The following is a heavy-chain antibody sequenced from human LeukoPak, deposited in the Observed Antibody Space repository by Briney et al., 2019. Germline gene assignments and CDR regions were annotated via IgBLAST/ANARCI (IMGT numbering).Heavy chain of an antibody. CDR3: AKDLSSSGSYSSVDY. V-gene: IGHV3-30*02. D-gene: IGHD1-26*01. J-gene: IGHJ4*02. Sequence: QTGGSLRLSCAASGFTFSNYGMHWVRQTPGKGLEWVAFMRYDESNKYYADSVKGRFTISRDNSNNALYLQMNSLRAEDTAIYYCAKDLSSSGSYSSVDYWGQGTLVTVSS. CDR1: GFTFSNYG. CDR2: MRYDESNK.